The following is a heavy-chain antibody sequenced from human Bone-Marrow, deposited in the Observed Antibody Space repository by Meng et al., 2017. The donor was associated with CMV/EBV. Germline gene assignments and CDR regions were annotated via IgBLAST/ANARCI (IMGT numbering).Heavy chain of an antibody. D-gene: IGHD2/OR15-2a*01. CDR1: GFTFSDYY. CDR2: ISSSGSSI. V-gene: IGHV3-11*01. J-gene: IGHJ6*02. Sequence: GGSLRLSCAASGFTFSDYYMNWIRQAPGKGLEWISYISSSGSSIYYADSVKGRFTTSRDNAKNSLYLQMSSLRAEDTAVYFCARDFSRMDVWGQGTTVTVSS. CDR3: ARDFSRMDV.